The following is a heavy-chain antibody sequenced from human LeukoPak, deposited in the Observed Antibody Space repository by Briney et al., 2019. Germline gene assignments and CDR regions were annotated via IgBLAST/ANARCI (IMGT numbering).Heavy chain of an antibody. D-gene: IGHD3-22*01. V-gene: IGHV4-34*01. Sequence: PSETLSLTCAVYGGSFSGYYWSWIRQPPGKGLEWIGEINHSGSTNYNPSLKSRVTISVDTSKNQFSLKLSSVTAADTAVYYCARLLRPYYYDSSGYYSYYFDYWGQGTLVTVSS. J-gene: IGHJ4*02. CDR1: GGSFSGYY. CDR2: INHSGST. CDR3: ARLLRPYYYDSSGYYSYYFDY.